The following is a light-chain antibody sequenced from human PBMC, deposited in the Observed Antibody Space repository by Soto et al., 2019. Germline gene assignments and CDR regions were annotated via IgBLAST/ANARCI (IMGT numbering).Light chain of an antibody. CDR3: QQSHSIPWT. CDR1: QSVSSK. CDR2: DAS. J-gene: IGKJ1*01. V-gene: IGKV3D-15*01. Sequence: EIVMTQSPATLSVSPGEGATLSCRASQSVSSKLAWYQQKPGQAPRLLIYDASTRATGIPDRFSGSGSGTDFTLTISSLQPEDFATYYCQQSHSIPWTFGQGTKVDI.